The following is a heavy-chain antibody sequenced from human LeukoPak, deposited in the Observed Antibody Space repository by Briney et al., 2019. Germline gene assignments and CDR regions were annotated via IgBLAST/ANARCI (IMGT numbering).Heavy chain of an antibody. CDR3: AKDPFKAREQPTSYFDY. J-gene: IGHJ4*02. CDR1: GFTFSRNG. CDR2: IRYDGSDR. V-gene: IGHV3-30*02. Sequence: GGSLRLSCAASGFTFSRNGMPGVRRAPGKGLGGGTFIRYDGSDRYYADSVKGRFTFYRDNSKNTLHLQMNSLRTEDTAIYYCAKDPFKAREQPTSYFDYWGQGTLVTVSS. D-gene: IGHD1-26*01.